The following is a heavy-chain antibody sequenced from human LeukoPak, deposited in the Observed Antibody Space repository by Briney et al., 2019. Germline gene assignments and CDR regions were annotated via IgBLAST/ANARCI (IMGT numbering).Heavy chain of an antibody. D-gene: IGHD3-16*01. CDR3: AKESAAYTNPYYFDF. CDR1: GFTFSTYA. J-gene: IGHJ4*02. Sequence: PGGSLRLSCAASGFTFSTYAMSWVRQAPGKGLEWVSTISGSGANTCYADSVRGRFTLSRDNSKNTLYLHMNSLRAEGTAVYYCAKESAAYTNPYYFDFWGQGTLVTVSS. V-gene: IGHV3-23*01. CDR2: ISGSGANT.